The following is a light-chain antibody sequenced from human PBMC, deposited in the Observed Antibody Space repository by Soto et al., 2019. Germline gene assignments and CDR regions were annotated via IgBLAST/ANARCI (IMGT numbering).Light chain of an antibody. CDR2: EAS. V-gene: IGKV3-15*01. J-gene: IGKJ2*01. CDR1: QDISSY. Sequence: TQSPSLLSASVGDRVTITCRASQDISSYLAWYQQRPGQTPRLLIYEASTRATGIPARFSGSGSGTDFTLTITSLQSEDFAVYFCQQYNNWPKYTFGQGTKLQIK. CDR3: QQYNNWPKYT.